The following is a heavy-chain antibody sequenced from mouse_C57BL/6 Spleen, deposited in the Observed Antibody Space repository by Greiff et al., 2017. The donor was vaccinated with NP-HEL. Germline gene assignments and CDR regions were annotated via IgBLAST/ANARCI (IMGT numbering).Heavy chain of an antibody. Sequence: VQLKESGPELVKPGASVKISCKASGYTFTDYYINWVKQRPGQGLEWIGWIFPGSGSTYYNEKFKGKATLTVDKSSSTAYMLLSSLTSEDSAVYFCAREEDYGNYVFFDYWGQGTTLTVSS. CDR2: IFPGSGST. D-gene: IGHD2-1*01. J-gene: IGHJ2*01. CDR3: AREEDYGNYVFFDY. CDR1: GYTFTDYY. V-gene: IGHV1-75*01.